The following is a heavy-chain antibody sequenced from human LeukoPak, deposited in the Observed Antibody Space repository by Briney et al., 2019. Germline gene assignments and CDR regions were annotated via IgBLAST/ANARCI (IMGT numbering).Heavy chain of an antibody. D-gene: IGHD5-18*01. Sequence: GGSLRLSCAVSGLTFGRHWMYCVRQAPGKGLVWVSRIGIDGTDTAYADSVKGRFTISRDNAKSTLDLQMNSLRVEDTAVYFCARGYNSGELDYWGQGTLVTVSS. CDR3: ARGYNSGELDY. J-gene: IGHJ4*02. V-gene: IGHV3-74*01. CDR1: GLTFGRHW. CDR2: IGIDGTDT.